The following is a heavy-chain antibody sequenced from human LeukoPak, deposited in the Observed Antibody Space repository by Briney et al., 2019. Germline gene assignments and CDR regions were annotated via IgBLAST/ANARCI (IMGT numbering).Heavy chain of an antibody. Sequence: GGSLRLSCAASGFTFSRYWMHWVRQAPGEGLVWVSAMYPAGSTHHADSLKGRFTISRDNSKNTLNLQMNSLRVEDTAVYYCAAAYCGGDCYSDNHYYFMDLWGKGTTVTVSS. CDR1: GFTFSRYW. CDR3: AAAYCGGDCYSDNHYYFMDL. CDR2: MYPAGST. V-gene: IGHV3-53*01. J-gene: IGHJ6*04. D-gene: IGHD2-21*02.